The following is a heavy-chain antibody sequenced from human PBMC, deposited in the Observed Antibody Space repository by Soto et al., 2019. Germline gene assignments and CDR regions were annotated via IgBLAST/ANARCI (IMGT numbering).Heavy chain of an antibody. D-gene: IGHD2-8*01. J-gene: IGHJ4*02. V-gene: IGHV4-59*08. CDR1: GGSISSYY. CDR2: IYYSGST. CDR3: MGYCTTISCYAADLGDY. Sequence: LSETLSLTCTVSGGSISSYYWSWIRQPPGKGLEWIGYIYYSGSTNYNPSLKSRVTISVDTSMNQFSLKLSSVTAADTAVYYCMGYCTTISCYAADLGDYWGQGTLVTVSS.